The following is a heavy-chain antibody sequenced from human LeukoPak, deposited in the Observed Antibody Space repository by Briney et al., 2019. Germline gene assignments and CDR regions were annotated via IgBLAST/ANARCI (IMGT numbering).Heavy chain of an antibody. D-gene: IGHD7-27*01. J-gene: IGHJ4*02. Sequence: GASVNVSCKASVYTFTSYDINWVRQATGQGLEWMGWMNPNSGNTGYAQKFQGRVTMTRNTSISTAYMELSSLRSEDTAVYYCARGLSTGSHLGYWGQGTLVTVSS. CDR1: VYTFTSYD. V-gene: IGHV1-8*01. CDR3: ARGLSTGSHLGY. CDR2: MNPNSGNT.